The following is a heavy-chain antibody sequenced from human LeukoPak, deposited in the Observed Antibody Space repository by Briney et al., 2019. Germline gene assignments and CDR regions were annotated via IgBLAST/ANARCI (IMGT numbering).Heavy chain of an antibody. CDR1: GFTFSSYA. CDR2: ISYDGSNK. CDR3: ARDGSVRGVIIYFWFDP. Sequence: PGGSLRLSCAASGFTFSSYAMHWVRQAPGKGLEWVAVISYDGSNKYYADSVEGRFTISRDNSKNTLYLQMNSLRAEDTAVYYCARDGSVRGVIIYFWFDPWGQGTLVTVSS. D-gene: IGHD3-10*01. V-gene: IGHV3-30*04. J-gene: IGHJ5*02.